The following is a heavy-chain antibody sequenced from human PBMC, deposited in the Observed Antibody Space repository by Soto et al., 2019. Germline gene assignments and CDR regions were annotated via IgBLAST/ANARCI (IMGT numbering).Heavy chain of an antibody. CDR3: ATLPPRVVVALAEFPS. J-gene: IGHJ5*02. D-gene: IGHD2-21*01. Sequence: QVQLRQSGPGLVKPSGTLSLTCFVSGTSISSTYWWTWVRQSPGKGLEWIGEIHHTGGTNYNPAPTIHLTTPVDKANNPSSLRLTSVTAADSAISYCATLPPRVVVALAEFPSWGQGSLVTVSS. CDR1: GTSISSTYW. CDR2: IHHTGGT. V-gene: IGHV4-4*02.